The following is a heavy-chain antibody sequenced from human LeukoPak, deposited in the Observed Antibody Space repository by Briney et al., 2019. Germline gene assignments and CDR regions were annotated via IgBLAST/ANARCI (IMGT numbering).Heavy chain of an antibody. CDR2: IYYSGST. D-gene: IGHD3-10*01. CDR3: VNDNGSGSYGSNYYYGMEV. J-gene: IGHJ6*02. CDR1: GGSISSYY. V-gene: IGHV4-59*01. Sequence: SETLSLTCTVSGGSISSYYWSWIRQPPGKGLEWIGYIYYSGSTNYNPSLKSRVTISVDTSKNQSSLTLSYVTAGETAVYSCVNDNGSGSYGSNYYYGMEVWGQGTTVPVSS.